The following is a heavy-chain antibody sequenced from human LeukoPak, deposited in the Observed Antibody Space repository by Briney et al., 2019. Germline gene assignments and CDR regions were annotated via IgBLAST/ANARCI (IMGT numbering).Heavy chain of an antibody. CDR1: GFTFSSYW. J-gene: IGHJ6*02. Sequence: GGSLRLSCAASGFTFSSYWMHWVRQAPGKGLVWVSRINGDGSSTNYADSVRGRFTISRDNAKNTLYLQMNSLRAENTAVFYCARDPYSGYDRSLDVWGQGTAVTVSS. D-gene: IGHD5-12*01. V-gene: IGHV3-74*01. CDR3: ARDPYSGYDRSLDV. CDR2: INGDGSST.